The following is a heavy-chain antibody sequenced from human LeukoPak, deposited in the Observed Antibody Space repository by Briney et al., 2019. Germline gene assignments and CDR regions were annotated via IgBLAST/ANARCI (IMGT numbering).Heavy chain of an antibody. CDR2: IWYDGSIK. V-gene: IGHV3-33*08. Sequence: GGSLRLSCAASGFTFSSYAMSWVRQAPGKGLEWVAVIWYDGSIKNYADSVKGRFTISRDNSKNTVYLQMDSLRAEDTALYYCARGQQLVKTDWGQGTLVTVSS. D-gene: IGHD6-13*01. J-gene: IGHJ4*02. CDR1: GFTFSSYA. CDR3: ARGQQLVKTD.